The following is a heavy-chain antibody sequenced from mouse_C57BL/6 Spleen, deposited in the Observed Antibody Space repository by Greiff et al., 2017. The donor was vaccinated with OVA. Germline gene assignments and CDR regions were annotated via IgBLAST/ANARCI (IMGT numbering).Heavy chain of an antibody. CDR2: IYPGSGST. CDR1: GYTFTSYW. V-gene: IGHV1-55*01. Sequence: QVQLQQPGAELVKPGASVKMSCKASGYTFTSYWITWVKQRPGQGLEWIGDIYPGSGSTNYNEKFKSKATLTVDTSSSTAYMQLSSLTSEDSAVYYCARRGATMVTTGFAYWGQGTLVTVSA. D-gene: IGHD2-2*01. CDR3: ARRGATMVTTGFAY. J-gene: IGHJ3*01.